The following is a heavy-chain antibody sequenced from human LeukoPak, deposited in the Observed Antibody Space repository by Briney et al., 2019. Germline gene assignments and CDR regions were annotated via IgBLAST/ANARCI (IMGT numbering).Heavy chain of an antibody. J-gene: IGHJ3*02. D-gene: IGHD3-10*01. V-gene: IGHV3-53*01. CDR3: ARPQQRTMVRGSAFDI. CDR2: IYSGGST. Sequence: PGGSLRLSCAASGFTVSSNYMSWVRQAPGKGLEWVSVIYSGGSTYYADSVKGPFTISRDNSKNTLYLQMNSLRAEDTAVYYCARPQQRTMVRGSAFDIWGQGTMVTVSS. CDR1: GFTVSSNY.